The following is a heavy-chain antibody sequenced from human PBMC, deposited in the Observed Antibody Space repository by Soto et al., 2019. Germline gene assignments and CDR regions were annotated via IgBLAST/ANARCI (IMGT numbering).Heavy chain of an antibody. CDR3: DREYYYDSSGYSSGMDV. CDR2: IYHSGST. V-gene: IGHV4-30-2*01. Sequence: QLQLQESGSGLVKPSQTLSLTCAVSGGSISSGGYSWSWIRQPPGKGLEWIGYIYHSGSTYYNPSLKSRVTISVDRSKNQFSLKLSSVTAADTAVYYCDREYYYDSSGYSSGMDVWGQGTTVTVSS. CDR1: GGSISSGGYS. D-gene: IGHD3-22*01. J-gene: IGHJ6*02.